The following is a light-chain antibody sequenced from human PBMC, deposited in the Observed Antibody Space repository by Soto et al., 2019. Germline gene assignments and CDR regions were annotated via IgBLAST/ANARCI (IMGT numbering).Light chain of an antibody. J-gene: IGKJ4*01. CDR2: AIS. CDR1: HTISSSY. V-gene: IGKV3-20*01. CDR3: QHYANWPLT. Sequence: ENVLTQSPGTLSLSPGQRATLSCRASHTISSSYLAWYQQKPGQAPRLLIYAISDRATGVPDRFRGSGSGTDFTLTITRLEPEDFAVYFCQHYANWPLTFGGGTKIESK.